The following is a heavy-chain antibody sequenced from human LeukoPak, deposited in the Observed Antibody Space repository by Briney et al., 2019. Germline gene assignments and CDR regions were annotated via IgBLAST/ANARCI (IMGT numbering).Heavy chain of an antibody. CDR3: ARGRNSSGWLEWLDY. D-gene: IGHD6-19*01. V-gene: IGHV4-34*01. Sequence: SETLSLTCAVYGGSFSSYYWSWVRQPPGKGLEWIGEINHSGSTNYNPSLKSRVTISVDTSKNQFSLKLSSVTAADTAVYYCARGRNSSGWLEWLDYWGQGTLVTVSS. CDR1: GGSFSSYY. J-gene: IGHJ4*02. CDR2: INHSGST.